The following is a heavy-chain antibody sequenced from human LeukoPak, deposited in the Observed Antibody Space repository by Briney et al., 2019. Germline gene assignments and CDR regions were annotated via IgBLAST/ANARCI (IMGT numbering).Heavy chain of an antibody. CDR1: GYTFTGYY. J-gene: IGHJ6*02. V-gene: IGHV1-2*02. CDR3: ARDLVDYYYYGMDV. CDR2: INPNSGGT. Sequence: ASVKVSCKASGYTFTGYYMHWVRQAPGQGLEWMGWINPNSGGTNYAQKFQGRVTMTRDTSISTAYMELSSLRSEDTAVYYCARDLVDYYYYGMDVWGQGTTVTVSS. D-gene: IGHD1-26*01.